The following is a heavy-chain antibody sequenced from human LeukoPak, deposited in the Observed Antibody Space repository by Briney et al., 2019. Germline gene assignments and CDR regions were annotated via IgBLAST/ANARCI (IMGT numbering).Heavy chain of an antibody. V-gene: IGHV3-21*01. CDR2: ISSSSSYI. CDR1: GLTCSSYS. J-gene: IGHJ3*02. CDR3: ARDFRAKYYYDSSGYYTGDAFDI. D-gene: IGHD3-22*01. Sequence: PGGSLRLSCAASGLTCSSYSMNWVRQAPGKGLEWVSSISSSSSYIYYADSVKGRFTISRDNAKNSLYLQMNSLRAEDTAVYYCARDFRAKYYYDSSGYYTGDAFDIWGQGTMVTVSS.